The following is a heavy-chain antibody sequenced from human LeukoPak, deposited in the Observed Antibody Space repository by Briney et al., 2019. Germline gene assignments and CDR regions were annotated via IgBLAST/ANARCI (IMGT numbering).Heavy chain of an antibody. CDR2: ISGSGGST. D-gene: IGHD5-18*01. V-gene: IGHV3-23*01. J-gene: IGHJ4*02. CDR1: GFTFSSYA. Sequence: PGGSLRLSCAASGFTFSSYAMSWVRQAPGKGLEWVSAISGSGGSTYYADSVKGRFTISRDNSKNTLYLQMNSLRAEDTAVYYCAKEGANVDTAMVRGTLDYWGQGTLVTVSS. CDR3: AKEGANVDTAMVRGTLDY.